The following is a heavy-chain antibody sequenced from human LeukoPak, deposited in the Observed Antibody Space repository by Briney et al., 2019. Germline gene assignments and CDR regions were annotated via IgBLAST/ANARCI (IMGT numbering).Heavy chain of an antibody. CDR1: GFTFGRHG. CDR2: IWYDGSNK. CDR3: AKDRYDFWSGNFDY. J-gene: IGHJ4*02. D-gene: IGHD3-3*01. Sequence: GGSLRLSCAAFGFTFGRHGMHWVRQAPGKGLEWVAVIWYDGSNKYYADSVKGRFTISRDNSKNTLYLQMNSLRAEDTAVYYCAKDRYDFWSGNFDYWGQGTLVTVSS. V-gene: IGHV3-33*06.